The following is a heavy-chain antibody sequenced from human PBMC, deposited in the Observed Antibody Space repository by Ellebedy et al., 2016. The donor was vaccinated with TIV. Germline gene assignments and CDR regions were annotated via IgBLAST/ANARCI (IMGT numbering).Heavy chain of an antibody. V-gene: IGHV1-2*06. Sequence: ASVKVSXXGSGNTFSDYNIHWVRQAPGQGLEWVGRINPDRGDTDYAQKFQGRVTLTTDTSINTVTMELTRLTSDDTAVYYCAREIAFTPGTGAWGQGTMVTVSS. CDR3: AREIAFTPGTGA. CDR1: GNTFSDYN. D-gene: IGHD3-3*02. J-gene: IGHJ3*01. CDR2: INPDRGDT.